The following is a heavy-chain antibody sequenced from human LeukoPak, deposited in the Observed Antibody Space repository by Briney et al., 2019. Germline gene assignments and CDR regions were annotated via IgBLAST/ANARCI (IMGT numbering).Heavy chain of an antibody. CDR2: INPSGGST. V-gene: IGHV1-46*01. J-gene: IGHJ6*03. CDR1: GYTFTSYY. CDR3: ARDGQPGWPGGHLPSYMDV. D-gene: IGHD1-14*01. Sequence: ASVKVSCKASGYTFTSYYMHWVRQAPGQGLEWMGIINPSGGSTSYAQKFQGRVTMTRDMSTSTVYMELSSLRSEDTAVYYCARDGQPGWPGGHLPSYMDVWGKGTTVTVSS.